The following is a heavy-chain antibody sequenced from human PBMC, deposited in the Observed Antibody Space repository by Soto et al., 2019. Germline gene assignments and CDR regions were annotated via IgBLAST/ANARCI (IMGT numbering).Heavy chain of an antibody. CDR3: ARAGLXGYSYGLSGYYYYGMDV. V-gene: IGHV4-31*03. J-gene: IGHJ6*02. CDR2: IYYSGST. Sequence: SETLSLTCTVSGGSISSGGYYWSWIRQHPGKGLEWIGYIYYSGSTYYNPSLKSRVTISVDTSKNQFSLKLSSVTAADTAVYYCARAGLXGYSYGLSGYYYYGMDVWGQGTTVTVSS. D-gene: IGHD5-18*01. CDR1: GGSISSGGYY.